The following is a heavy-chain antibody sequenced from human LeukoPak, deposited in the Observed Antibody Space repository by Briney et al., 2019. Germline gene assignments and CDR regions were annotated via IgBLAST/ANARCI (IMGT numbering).Heavy chain of an antibody. CDR3: ARDRKGRDPMGGSGSYIYFDY. CDR1: GVSMSSYK. J-gene: IGHJ4*02. Sequence: PSETLSLTCIVSGVSMSSYKWNWIRQPPGKGLEWLGNIYHNENDGYNPSLNYNPSLKSRVTISLDTSTNQFSLNLISVTAADTAVYYCARDRKGRDPMGGSGSYIYFDYWGQGTLVTVSS. V-gene: IGHV4-59*01. CDR2: IYHNENDGYNPSL. D-gene: IGHD3-10*01.